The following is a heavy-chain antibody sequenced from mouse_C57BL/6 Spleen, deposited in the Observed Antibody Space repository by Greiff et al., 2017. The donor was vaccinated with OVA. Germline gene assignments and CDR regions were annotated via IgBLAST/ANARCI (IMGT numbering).Heavy chain of an antibody. J-gene: IGHJ2*01. Sequence: QVQLKESGAELVKPGASVKLSCKASGYTFTSYWMQWVKQRPGQGLEWIGEIDPSDSYTNYNQKFKGKATLTVDTSSSTAYMQLSSLTSEDSAVYYCARGAITTVVANFDYWGQGTTLTVSS. D-gene: IGHD1-1*01. CDR1: GYTFTSYW. V-gene: IGHV1-50*01. CDR2: IDPSDSYT. CDR3: ARGAITTVVANFDY.